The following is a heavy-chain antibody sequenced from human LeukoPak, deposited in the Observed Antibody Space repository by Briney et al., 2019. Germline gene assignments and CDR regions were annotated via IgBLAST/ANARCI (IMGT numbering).Heavy chain of an antibody. Sequence: ESLKISCKGSGYSFTSYWIGWVRQMPGKGLEWMGIIYAGDSDTRYSPSFQGQVTISADKSISTAYLQWSSLKASDTAMYYCARPTYYYDSSGYFDYFDYWGQGTLVTVSS. CDR2: IYAGDSDT. V-gene: IGHV5-51*01. J-gene: IGHJ4*02. CDR1: GYSFTSYW. CDR3: ARPTYYYDSSGYFDYFDY. D-gene: IGHD3-22*01.